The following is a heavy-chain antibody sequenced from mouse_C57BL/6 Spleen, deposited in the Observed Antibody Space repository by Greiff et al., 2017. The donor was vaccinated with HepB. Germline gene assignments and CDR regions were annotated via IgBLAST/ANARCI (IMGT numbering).Heavy chain of an antibody. CDR2: IDPNSGGT. Sequence: QVQLQQPGAELVKPGASVKLSCKASGYTFTSYWMHWVKQRPGRGLEWIGRIDPNSGGTKYNEKFKSKATLTVDKHSSTAYMQLSSLTSEDSAVYYCARSEDAYAMDYWGQGTSVTVSS. V-gene: IGHV1-72*01. CDR3: ARSEDAYAMDY. J-gene: IGHJ4*01. CDR1: GYTFTSYW.